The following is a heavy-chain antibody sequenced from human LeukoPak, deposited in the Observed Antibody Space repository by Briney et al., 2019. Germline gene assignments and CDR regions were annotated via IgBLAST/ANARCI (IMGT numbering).Heavy chain of an antibody. Sequence: PGGSLRLSCAASRDTLMIYAMCWVRQAPGKGLDWVSAISGSAGSTYYADSVKGRFTISRGNSKNTLYLQMNSLRAEDTALYYCAKSAVVHAADYFDYWGQGTLVTVSS. CDR2: ISGSAGST. J-gene: IGHJ4*02. D-gene: IGHD4-23*01. CDR3: AKSAVVHAADYFDY. V-gene: IGHV3-23*01. CDR1: RDTLMIYA.